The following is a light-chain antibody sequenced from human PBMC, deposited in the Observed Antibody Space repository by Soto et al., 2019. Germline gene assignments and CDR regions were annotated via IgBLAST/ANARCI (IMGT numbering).Light chain of an antibody. Sequence: DIQMTQSPSGLFASVGDRVTLTYRASQSISSWLAWYQQKPGKAPKLLIYDVSSLESGVPSRFSGSGSGTEITLTISSLQPDDFAPYYGQQYNSYSYTFGQGTKLEIK. CDR1: QSISSW. V-gene: IGKV1-5*01. CDR3: QQYNSYSYT. CDR2: DVS. J-gene: IGKJ2*01.